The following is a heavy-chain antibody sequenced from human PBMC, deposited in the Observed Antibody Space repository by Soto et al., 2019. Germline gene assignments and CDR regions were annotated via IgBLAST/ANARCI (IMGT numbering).Heavy chain of an antibody. Sequence: QVQLVQSGAEVKKPGSSVKVSCKASGGTFSSYAISWVRQAPGQGLEWMGGIISIFGTANYAQKFQGRVTITADESTSTAYMELSSLRSEDTAVYYCARSPRITMIVVVTQGAFDIWGQGTMVTVSS. CDR3: ARSPRITMIVVVTQGAFDI. CDR1: GGTFSSYA. V-gene: IGHV1-69*01. CDR2: IISIFGTA. D-gene: IGHD3-22*01. J-gene: IGHJ3*02.